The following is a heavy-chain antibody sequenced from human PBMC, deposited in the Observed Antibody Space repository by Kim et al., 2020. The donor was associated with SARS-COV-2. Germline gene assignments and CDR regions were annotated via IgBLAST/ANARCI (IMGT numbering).Heavy chain of an antibody. CDR2: MHHSGST. Sequence: SETLSLTCGVYGESLSGIYWSWIRQPPGKGLEWIGEMHHSGSTNYNPSLKSRVTMSIDASRKQISLKLSGVTAADTAVYYCARGQQWLGSKFDSWGQGTLVTVSS. D-gene: IGHD6-19*01. J-gene: IGHJ5*01. CDR1: GESLSGIY. V-gene: IGHV4-34*01. CDR3: ARGQQWLGSKFDS.